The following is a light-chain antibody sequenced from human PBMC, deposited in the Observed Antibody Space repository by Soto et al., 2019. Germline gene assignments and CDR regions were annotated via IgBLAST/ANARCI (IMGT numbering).Light chain of an antibody. CDR1: QSVSSSY. J-gene: IGKJ3*01. CDR2: GAS. Sequence: EIVLTQSPGTLYLSPGERATLSCRASQSVSSSYLAWYQQKPGQAPRLLIYGASSRATGIPDRFSGSGSGTDFTLTISRREPEDFALYYGQQYGSSPPVFTFGPGPKVDIK. V-gene: IGKV3-20*01. CDR3: QQYGSSPPVFT.